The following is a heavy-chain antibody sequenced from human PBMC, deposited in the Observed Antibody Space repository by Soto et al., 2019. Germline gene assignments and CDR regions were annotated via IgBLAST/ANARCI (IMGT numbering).Heavy chain of an antibody. Sequence: GGSLRLSCAASGFTFSSYGMHWVRQAPGKGLEWVAVIWYDGSNKYYADSVKGRFTISRDNSKNTLYLQMNSLRAEDTAVYYCARVFGEYYGSGSYYYYGMDVWGQGTTVTVSS. CDR1: GFTFSSYG. V-gene: IGHV3-33*01. D-gene: IGHD3-10*01. J-gene: IGHJ6*02. CDR3: ARVFGEYYGSGSYYYYGMDV. CDR2: IWYDGSNK.